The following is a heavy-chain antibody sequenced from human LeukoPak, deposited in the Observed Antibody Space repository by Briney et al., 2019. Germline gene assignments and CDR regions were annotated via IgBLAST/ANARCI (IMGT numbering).Heavy chain of an antibody. CDR2: ISYDGSNK. J-gene: IGHJ5*02. D-gene: IGHD3-10*01. CDR3: ARVVGLLLTDGFDP. CDR1: GFTFSSYA. V-gene: IGHV3-30-3*01. Sequence: GGSLRLSCAASGFTFSSYAMHWVRQAPGKGLEWVAVISYDGSNKYYADSVKGRFTISRDNSKNTLYLQMNSLRAEDTAVYYCARVVGLLLTDGFDPWGQGTLVTVSS.